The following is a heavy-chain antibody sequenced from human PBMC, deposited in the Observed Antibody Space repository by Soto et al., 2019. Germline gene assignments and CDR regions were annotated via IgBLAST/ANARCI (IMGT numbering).Heavy chain of an antibody. D-gene: IGHD6-19*01. Sequence: GESLKISCKGSGYSFTSYWIGWVRQMPGKGLEWMGIIYPGDSDTRYSPSFQGQVTISADKSISTAYLQWSSLKASDTAMYYCARQTSHTSAYSNHFDYWGQGTLATVSS. J-gene: IGHJ4*02. V-gene: IGHV5-51*01. CDR1: GYSFTSYW. CDR2: IYPGDSDT. CDR3: ARQTSHTSAYSNHFDY.